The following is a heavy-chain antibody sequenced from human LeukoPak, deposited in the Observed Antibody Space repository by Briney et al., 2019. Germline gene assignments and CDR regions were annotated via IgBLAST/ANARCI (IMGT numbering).Heavy chain of an antibody. D-gene: IGHD6-13*01. J-gene: IGHJ5*02. CDR2: IYYSGST. CDR1: AGSISNSIYF. V-gene: IGHV4-39*07. Sequence: SEILSLTCSVSAGSISNSIYFWGWIRQPPGKGLEWIGSIYYSGSTYYNPSLKSRVTISVDTSKNQFSLKLSSVTAADTAVYYCASQSAAGTYWFDPWGQGTLVTVSS. CDR3: ASQSAAGTYWFDP.